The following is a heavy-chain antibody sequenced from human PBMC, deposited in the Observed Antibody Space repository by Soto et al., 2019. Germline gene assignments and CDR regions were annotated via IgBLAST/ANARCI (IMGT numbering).Heavy chain of an antibody. V-gene: IGHV1-2*04. J-gene: IGHJ6*02. D-gene: IGHD2-8*01. CDR2: INPKSGGT. Sequence: ASVKVSCKASGYNISSYDIIWVRQAPGQGLEWLGRINPKSGGTSTAQKFQGWVTMTTDTSISTASMELTRLTSDDTAIYYCARGDSTDCSNGVCSFFYNHDMDVWGQGTTVTVSS. CDR3: ARGDSTDCSNGVCSFFYNHDMDV. CDR1: GYNISSYD.